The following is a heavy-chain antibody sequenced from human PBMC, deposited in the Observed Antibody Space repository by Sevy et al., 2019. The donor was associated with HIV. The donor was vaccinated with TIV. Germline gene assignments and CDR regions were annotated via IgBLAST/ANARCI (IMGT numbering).Heavy chain of an antibody. CDR2: IYTSGST. CDR3: ARDVGVNYDFWSGYYRANWFDP. V-gene: IGHV4-4*07. CDR1: GGSISSYY. Sequence: SETLSLTCTVSGGSISSYYWSWIRQPAGKGLEWIGRIYTSGSTNYNPSLKSRVTMSVDTSKNKFSLKLSSLTAADTAVYYCARDVGVNYDFWSGYYRANWFDPWGQGTLVTVSS. D-gene: IGHD3-3*01. J-gene: IGHJ5*02.